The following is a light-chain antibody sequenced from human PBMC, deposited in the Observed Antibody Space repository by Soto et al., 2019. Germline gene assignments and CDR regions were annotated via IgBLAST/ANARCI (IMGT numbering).Light chain of an antibody. CDR2: AAS. J-gene: IGKJ1*01. CDR1: QSISSY. V-gene: IGKV1-39*01. Sequence: DIQMTQSPSSLSASVGDGVTITCRASQSISSYVSWYQQKPGKAPKLLIYAASRLESGVPSRFSGSRSGTDFTLTISSLQPEDVATYYCQKYNSARWTFGQGTKVDIK. CDR3: QKYNSARWT.